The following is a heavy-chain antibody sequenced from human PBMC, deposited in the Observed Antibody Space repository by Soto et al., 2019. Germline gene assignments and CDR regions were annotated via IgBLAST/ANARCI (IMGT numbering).Heavy chain of an antibody. CDR2: IYYSGST. J-gene: IGHJ4*02. CDR3: ARAGTNMVQFDY. CDR1: GVSINSYF. D-gene: IGHD3-10*01. Sequence: ETLSLTCTVSGVSINSYFWSWIRQSPGKGLEWIGHIYYSGSTSYSPSLKSRVSISVDTSKNQFSLEVHSVTAADTAVYYCARAGTNMVQFDYWGQGTLVTVYS. V-gene: IGHV4-59*01.